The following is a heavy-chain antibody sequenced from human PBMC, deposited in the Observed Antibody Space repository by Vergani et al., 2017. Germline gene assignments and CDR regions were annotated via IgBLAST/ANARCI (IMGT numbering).Heavy chain of an antibody. Sequence: QVQLQQWGAGLLKPSETLSLTCAVYGGSFSGYYWSWIRQPPGTGLEWIGEIHHSGSTNYNPSLKSRVTISVDTSKNQFSLKLSSVPAADTAVYYCARGPIAAAGTGGYWGQGTLVTVSS. CDR2: IHHSGST. CDR1: GGSFSGYY. J-gene: IGHJ4*02. CDR3: ARGPIAAAGTGGY. V-gene: IGHV4-34*01. D-gene: IGHD6-13*01.